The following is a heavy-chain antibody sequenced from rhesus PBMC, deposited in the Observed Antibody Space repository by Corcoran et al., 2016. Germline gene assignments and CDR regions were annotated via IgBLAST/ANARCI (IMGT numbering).Heavy chain of an antibody. V-gene: IGHV3S5*01. CDR3: AKDHHGYNWNYDGLDS. J-gene: IGHJ6*01. D-gene: IGHD1-26*01. CDR2: ISNGGGST. CDR1: GFTSISYG. Sequence: EVQLVESGGGLVQPGGSLRLSCASSGFTSISYGMSGARQAPGKGLEWVSYISNGGGSTYNADSVKGRFTISRENSKNTLSLQMNSLRAEDTAVYYCAKDHHGYNWNYDGLDSWGQGVVVTVSS.